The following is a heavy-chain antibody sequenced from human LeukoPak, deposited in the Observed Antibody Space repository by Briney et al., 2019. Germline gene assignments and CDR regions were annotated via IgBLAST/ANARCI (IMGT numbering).Heavy chain of an antibody. V-gene: IGHV4-59*01. CDR3: VRDRELNY. Sequence: SETLSLTCTVSGGSISIYYWSWVRQPPGKGLEWIGYIYNSGSTIYNPSLKSRATISVDTSKNQFSLRLSSVTAVDTAVYYCVRDRELNYWSQGTLVTVSS. D-gene: IGHD1-26*01. CDR2: IYNSGST. J-gene: IGHJ4*02. CDR1: GGSISIYY.